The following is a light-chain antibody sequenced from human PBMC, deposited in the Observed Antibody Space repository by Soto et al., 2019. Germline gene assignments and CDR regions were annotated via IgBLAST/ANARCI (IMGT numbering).Light chain of an antibody. V-gene: IGKV3-15*01. CDR2: GAS. Sequence: VMTQSPATLSVSPGERATLSCRASQSVNSNLVWYQQKPGQAPRLLIYGASTRATGIPARFSGSGSGTEFTLTISSLQSEDFATYYCQQYNDWPGYTFGQGTKLEIQ. J-gene: IGKJ2*01. CDR1: QSVNSN. CDR3: QQYNDWPGYT.